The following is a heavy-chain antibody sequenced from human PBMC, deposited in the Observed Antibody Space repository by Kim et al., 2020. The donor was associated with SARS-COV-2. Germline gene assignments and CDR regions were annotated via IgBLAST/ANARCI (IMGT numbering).Heavy chain of an antibody. V-gene: IGHV4-39*01. D-gene: IGHD3-10*01. J-gene: IGHJ6*04. Sequence: SETLSLTCTVSGGSISSISYYWGWIRQPPGKGLEWIGSIYYSGSTYYNPSLKCRVTISVDTSKNQFSLKLSPVTAADTAEYYCARGGRLLLWFGEPYLYYGVGVWGEGTTLTVSS. CDR2: IYYSGST. CDR3: ARGGRLLLWFGEPYLYYGVGV. CDR1: GGSISSISYY.